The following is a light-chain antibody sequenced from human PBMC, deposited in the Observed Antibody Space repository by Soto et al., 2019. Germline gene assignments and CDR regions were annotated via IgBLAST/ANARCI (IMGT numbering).Light chain of an antibody. CDR1: SSDVGGYNY. CDR2: EVS. CDR3: CSYTSSSTPVV. V-gene: IGLV2-14*01. Sequence: QSVLTQPASVSGSPGQSITISCTGTSSDVGGYNYVSWYQQHPGKAPNLMIYEVSNRPSGVSNRFSGSKSGNTASLTISGLQAVDEADYYCCSYTSSSTPVVFGEGTKVTLL. J-gene: IGLJ2*01.